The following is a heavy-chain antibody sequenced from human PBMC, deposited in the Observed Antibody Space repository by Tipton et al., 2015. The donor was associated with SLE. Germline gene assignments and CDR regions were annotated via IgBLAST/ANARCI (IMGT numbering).Heavy chain of an antibody. CDR2: TYYRSKWHN. J-gene: IGHJ3*02. CDR1: GDSVSSNSVA. D-gene: IGHD2-21*01. CDR3: ARGAYYAFDI. Sequence: GLVKPSQTLSLTCAISGDSVSSNSVAWNWIRQSPSRGLEWLGRTYYRSKWHNNCAVSVKSRITTNPDTSKNQFSLQLNSVTPEDTAVYYCARGAYYAFDIWGQGTMVTVSS. V-gene: IGHV6-1*01.